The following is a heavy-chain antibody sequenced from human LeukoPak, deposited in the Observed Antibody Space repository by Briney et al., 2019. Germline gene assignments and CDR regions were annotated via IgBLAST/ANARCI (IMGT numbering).Heavy chain of an antibody. J-gene: IGHJ4*02. CDR2: IHYSGGT. CDR3: TRGTVTTAYFDY. CDR1: GVSISNYC. Sequence: SETLSLTCTVSGVSISNYCWSWIRQPPGKGLEWIGYIHYSGGTKYNPSLKSRVTMSVDTSKNQFSLKLNSVTAADTAVYYCTRGTVTTAYFDYWGQGILVTVSS. V-gene: IGHV4-59*01. D-gene: IGHD4-17*01.